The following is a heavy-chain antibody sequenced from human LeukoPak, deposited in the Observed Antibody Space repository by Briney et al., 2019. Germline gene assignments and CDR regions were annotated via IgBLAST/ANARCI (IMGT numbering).Heavy chain of an antibody. CDR2: IYHSGST. Sequence: SGTLSLTCAVSGGSISSSNWWSWVRQPPGKGLEWIGEIYHSGSTNYNPSLKSRVTISVDTSKNQFSLKLSSVTAADTAVYYCARGYYYDSSGYYSWGHGTLVTVSS. CDR1: GGSISSSNW. D-gene: IGHD3-22*01. V-gene: IGHV4-4*02. CDR3: ARGYYYDSSGYYS. J-gene: IGHJ4*01.